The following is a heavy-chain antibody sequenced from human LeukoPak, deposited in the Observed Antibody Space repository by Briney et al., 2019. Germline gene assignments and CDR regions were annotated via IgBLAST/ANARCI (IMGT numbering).Heavy chain of an antibody. CDR1: GGSISSGGYY. J-gene: IGHJ6*03. Sequence: SETLSLTCAVSGGSISSGGYYWSWIRQPPGKGLEWIGYIYYSGSTNYNPSLKSRVTISVDTSKNQFSLKLSSVTAADTAVYYCARCKGFDDSSGYYHYYYYMDVWGKGTTVTISS. CDR3: ARCKGFDDSSGYYHYYYYMDV. CDR2: IYYSGST. V-gene: IGHV4-61*08. D-gene: IGHD3-22*01.